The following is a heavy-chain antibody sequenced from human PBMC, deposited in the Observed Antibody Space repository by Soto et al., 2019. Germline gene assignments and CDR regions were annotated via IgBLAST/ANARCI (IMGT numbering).Heavy chain of an antibody. J-gene: IGHJ3*02. Sequence: SETLSLTCTVSGGSIGSYYWSWIRQPPGQGLEWIAYIHYSGSTNYSPSLKSRVTISGDTSKSQFSLRLTSVTAADTAVYYCARSYYDSSGYLDAFDIWGQGTMVTVSS. CDR2: IHYSGST. D-gene: IGHD3-22*01. CDR1: GGSIGSYY. CDR3: ARSYYDSSGYLDAFDI. V-gene: IGHV4-59*01.